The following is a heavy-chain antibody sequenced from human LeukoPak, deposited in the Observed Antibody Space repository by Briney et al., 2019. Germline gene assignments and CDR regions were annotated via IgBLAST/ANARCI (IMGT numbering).Heavy chain of an antibody. CDR1: GGTFSRYA. J-gene: IGHJ6*02. CDR2: IIPILGIA. D-gene: IGHD3-10*01. V-gene: IGHV1-69*04. Sequence: GASVKVSCKASGGTFSRYAISWVRQAPGQGREWMGRIIPILGIANYAQKCQGRVTITADKSTSTAYMELSSLRSEDTAVYYCARGNTMVRRYGMDVWGQGTTVTVSS. CDR3: ARGNTMVRRYGMDV.